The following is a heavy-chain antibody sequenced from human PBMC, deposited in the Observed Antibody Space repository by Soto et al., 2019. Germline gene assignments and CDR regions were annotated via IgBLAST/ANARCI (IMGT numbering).Heavy chain of an antibody. Sequence: PGESLKISCKGSGYSFTSYWISWVRQMPGKGLEWMGRIDPSDSYTNYSPSFQGHVTISADKSISTAYLQWSSLKASDTAMYYCARHPGPIQLTFDYWGQGTLVTVSS. CDR2: IDPSDSYT. V-gene: IGHV5-10-1*01. J-gene: IGHJ4*02. CDR1: GYSFTSYW. D-gene: IGHD5-18*01. CDR3: ARHPGPIQLTFDY.